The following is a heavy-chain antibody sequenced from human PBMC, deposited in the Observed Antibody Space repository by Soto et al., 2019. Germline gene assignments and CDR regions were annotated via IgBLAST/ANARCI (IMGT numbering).Heavy chain of an antibody. CDR1: GFTFSSYG. CDR3: ARRVTASYNWFDP. CDR2: IWYDGSNK. Sequence: GGSLRLSCAASGFTFSSYGMHWVRQAPGKGLEWVAVIWYDGSNKYYADSVKGRFTISRDNSKNTLYLQMNSLRAEDTAVYYCARRVTASYNWFDPWGQGTLVTV. D-gene: IGHD2-21*02. V-gene: IGHV3-33*01. J-gene: IGHJ5*02.